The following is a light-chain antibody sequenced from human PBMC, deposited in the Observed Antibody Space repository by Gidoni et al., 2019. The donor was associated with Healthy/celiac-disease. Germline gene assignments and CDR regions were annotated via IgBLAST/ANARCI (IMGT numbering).Light chain of an antibody. Sequence: DIQRTQSPSHLSASVGDRGTITCRPSQSISSWLAWYQQKPGKAPKLLIYDASSLESGVPSRFSGSGSGTEFTLTISSLQPDDFATYYCQQYNSYSFGQGTKVEIK. CDR2: DAS. V-gene: IGKV1-5*01. CDR1: QSISSW. CDR3: QQYNSYS. J-gene: IGKJ1*01.